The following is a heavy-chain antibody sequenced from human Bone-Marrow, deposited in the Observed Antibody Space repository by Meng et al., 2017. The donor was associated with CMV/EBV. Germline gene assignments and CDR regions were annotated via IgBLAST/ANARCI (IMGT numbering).Heavy chain of an antibody. Sequence: ASVKVSCKASLYTFIDHHMHWVRQAPGQGLEWMGIINPSGGSTSYAQKFQGRVTMTRDTSTSTVYMELSSLRSEDTAVYYCARARTTIFGVVNGAFDIWGQGTMVTVS. V-gene: IGHV1-46*01. D-gene: IGHD3-3*01. CDR1: LYTFIDHH. CDR3: ARARTTIFGVVNGAFDI. CDR2: INPSGGST. J-gene: IGHJ3*02.